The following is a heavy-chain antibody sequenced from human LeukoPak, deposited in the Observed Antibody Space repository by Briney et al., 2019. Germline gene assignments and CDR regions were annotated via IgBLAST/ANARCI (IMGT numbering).Heavy chain of an antibody. J-gene: IGHJ4*02. V-gene: IGHV1-46*01. CDR2: INPSGGST. D-gene: IGHD5-18*01. Sequence: ASVTVSCTASGYTFTSYYMHWVRQAPGQGLEWMGIINPSGGSTSYAQKFRGRVTMTRDTSTSTVYMELSSLRSEDTAVYYCASEAGYSYGEIDYWGQGTLVTVSS. CDR3: ASEAGYSYGEIDY. CDR1: GYTFTSYY.